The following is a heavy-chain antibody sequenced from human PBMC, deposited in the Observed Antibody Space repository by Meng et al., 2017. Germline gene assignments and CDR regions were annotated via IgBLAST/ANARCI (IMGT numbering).Heavy chain of an antibody. D-gene: IGHD4-17*01. J-gene: IGHJ5*02. CDR2: IYYSGST. V-gene: IGHV4-39*07. CDR1: GGAICRSSYY. Sequence: LRESGPALVERSSALLLTSTVGGGAICRSSYYCGWIRQPPGKGLEWIGSIYYSGSTNNNPSLKSRVTISVYTSKNKFSLKLCSVTAADTAVYYCARGHNGYGDYPNWFDPWGQGTLVTVSS. CDR3: ARGHNGYGDYPNWFDP.